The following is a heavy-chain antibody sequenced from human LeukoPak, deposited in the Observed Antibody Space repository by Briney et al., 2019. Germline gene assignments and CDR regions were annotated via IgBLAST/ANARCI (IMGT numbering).Heavy chain of an antibody. CDR2: IYSGGST. V-gene: IGHV3-66*01. Sequence: PGGSLRLSCAASGLTVSSNYMSWVRQAPGKGLEWVSVIYSGGSTNYADSVKGRFTISRDNSKNTLYLQMNSLRAEDTAVYYCARGPNKRWLQHTTSFDYWGQGTLVTVSS. CDR1: GLTVSSNY. J-gene: IGHJ4*02. D-gene: IGHD5-24*01. CDR3: ARGPNKRWLQHTTSFDY.